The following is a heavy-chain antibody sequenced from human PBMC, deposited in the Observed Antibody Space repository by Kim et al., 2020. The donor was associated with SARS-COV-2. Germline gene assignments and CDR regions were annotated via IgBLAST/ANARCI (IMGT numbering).Heavy chain of an antibody. CDR1: GYTFMNHW. D-gene: IGHD2-2*01. V-gene: IGHV5-51*01. Sequence: GESLKISCKGSGYTFMNHWIAWARQMPGKGLEWMWIIYPGDSDTRYSPSFQGQVTISVDKSVSTAYLQWNTLKASDTAMYYCARTSTSGLQGELDYWGQGTLLTVS. CDR2: IYPGDSDT. CDR3: ARTSTSGLQGELDY. J-gene: IGHJ4*02.